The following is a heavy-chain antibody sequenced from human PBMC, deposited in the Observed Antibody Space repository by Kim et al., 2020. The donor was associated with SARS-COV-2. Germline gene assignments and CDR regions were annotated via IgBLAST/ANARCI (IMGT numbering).Heavy chain of an antibody. Sequence: SQTLSLTCAVYGGSFSGYYWSWIRQPPGKGLEWIGEINHSGSTNYNPSLKSRVTISVDTSKNQFSLKLSSVTAADTAVYYCARGRTVTTRDVDYWGQGTLVTVSS. CDR1: GGSFSGYY. CDR2: INHSGST. CDR3: ARGRTVTTRDVDY. D-gene: IGHD4-17*01. J-gene: IGHJ4*02. V-gene: IGHV4-34*01.